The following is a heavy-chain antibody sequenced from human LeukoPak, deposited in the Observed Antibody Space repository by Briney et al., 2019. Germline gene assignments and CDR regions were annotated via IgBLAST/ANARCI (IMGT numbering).Heavy chain of an antibody. J-gene: IGHJ5*02. CDR3: AKDYTHSSSSWYNWFDP. V-gene: IGHV3-30*18. Sequence: GGSLRLSCAASGFTFSSYGMHWVRQAPGKELEWVAVISYDGSNKYYADSVKGRFTISRDNSKNTLYLQMNSLRAEDTAVYYCAKDYTHSSSSWYNWFDPWGQGTLVTVSS. CDR2: ISYDGSNK. D-gene: IGHD6-6*01. CDR1: GFTFSSYG.